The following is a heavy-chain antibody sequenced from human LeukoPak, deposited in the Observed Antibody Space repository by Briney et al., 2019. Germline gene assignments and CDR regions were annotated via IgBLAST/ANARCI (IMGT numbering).Heavy chain of an antibody. CDR3: ARGYAAMVSSFFDY. CDR2: IIPIFGTA. J-gene: IGHJ4*02. CDR1: GGTFSSYA. V-gene: IGHV1-69*05. Sequence: SVKVSCKASGGTFSSYAISWVRQAPGQGLEWMGRIIPIFGTASYAQKFQGRVTMTRDTSTSTVYMELSSLRSEDTAVYYCARGYAAMVSSFFDYWGQGTLVTVSS. D-gene: IGHD5-18*01.